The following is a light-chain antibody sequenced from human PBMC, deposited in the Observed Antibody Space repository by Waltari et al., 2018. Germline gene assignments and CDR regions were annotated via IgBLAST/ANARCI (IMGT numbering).Light chain of an antibody. CDR3: GSFISSTTGI. Sequence: QSALTQPDSVSGSPGQSITISCTGTRSDVGGYKYVSWYQQYPGKAPKVIIYDAINRPSGVSNRFSGSKSGNSASLTISGLQAEDEADYYCGSFISSTTGIFGGGTRLTVL. CDR2: DAI. CDR1: RSDVGGYKY. V-gene: IGLV2-14*03. J-gene: IGLJ2*01.